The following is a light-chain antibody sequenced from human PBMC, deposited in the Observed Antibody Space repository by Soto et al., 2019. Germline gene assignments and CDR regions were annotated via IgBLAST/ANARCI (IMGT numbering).Light chain of an antibody. CDR1: SSNIGSNS. CDR2: SNN. J-gene: IGLJ2*01. Sequence: QSVLTQPPSASGTPGRRVTISCSGSSSNIGSNSVNWYQQLPGMAPKLLIYSNNQRPSGVPDRFSGSKSGTSTSASLAISGLQSEDEGDYYCAAWDDSLNGHVVFGGGTKLTVL. CDR3: AAWDDSLNGHVV. V-gene: IGLV1-44*01.